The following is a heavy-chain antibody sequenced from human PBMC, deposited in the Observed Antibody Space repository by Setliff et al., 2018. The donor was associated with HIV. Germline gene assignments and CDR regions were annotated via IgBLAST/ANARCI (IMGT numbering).Heavy chain of an antibody. CDR3: ARGALLAVFDFDH. J-gene: IGHJ4*01. CDR1: GYTFTTSD. D-gene: IGHD3-10*01. CDR2: MNPISGNT. Sequence: GASVKVSCKTSGYTFTTSDINWVRQAPGQGFEWMGWMNPISGNTGYAQRFQGRVTMTRNTSISTAYMELSSLRSEDTAVYFCARGALLAVFDFDHWGHGTQVTVS. V-gene: IGHV1-8*02.